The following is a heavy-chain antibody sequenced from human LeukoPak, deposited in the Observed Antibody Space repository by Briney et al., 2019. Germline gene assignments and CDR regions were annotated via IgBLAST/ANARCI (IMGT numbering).Heavy chain of an antibody. CDR3: ARDLYGDYGLDY. D-gene: IGHD4-17*01. J-gene: IGHJ4*02. Sequence: VAVSVFRESSGYLYHRYYMQWVRHARGQAREWMGIINPSGGSTSYAQKFQGRVTMTRDTSTSTVYMELSSLRSEDTAVYYCARDLYGDYGLDYWGQGTLVTVSS. CDR1: GYLYHRYY. CDR2: INPSGGST. V-gene: IGHV1-46*02.